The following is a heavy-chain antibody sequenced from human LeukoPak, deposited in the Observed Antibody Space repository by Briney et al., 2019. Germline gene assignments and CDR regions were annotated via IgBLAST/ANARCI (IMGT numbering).Heavy chain of an antibody. D-gene: IGHD2-2*01. Sequence: SETLSLTCTVSGGSISSSSYYWGWIRQPPGKGLEWIGSSYYSGSTYYNPSLKSRVTISVDTSKNQFSLKLSSVTAADTAVYYCARSGGEYCSSTSCYGNWFDPWGQGTLVTVSS. V-gene: IGHV4-39*01. CDR1: GGSISSSSYY. CDR2: SYYSGST. J-gene: IGHJ5*02. CDR3: ARSGGEYCSSTSCYGNWFDP.